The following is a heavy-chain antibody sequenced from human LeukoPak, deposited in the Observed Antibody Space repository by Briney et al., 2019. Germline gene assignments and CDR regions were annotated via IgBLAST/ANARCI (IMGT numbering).Heavy chain of an antibody. CDR1: GGSISSYY. CDR2: IYYSGST. Sequence: PSETLSLTCTVSGGSISSYYWSWIRQPPGKGLEWIGYIYYSGSTNYNPSLKSRVTISVDTSKNQFSLKLSSVTAADTAVYYCARHFYGGRSPCDAFDIWGQGTMVTVSS. D-gene: IGHD4/OR15-4a*01. J-gene: IGHJ3*02. V-gene: IGHV4-59*01. CDR3: ARHFYGGRSPCDAFDI.